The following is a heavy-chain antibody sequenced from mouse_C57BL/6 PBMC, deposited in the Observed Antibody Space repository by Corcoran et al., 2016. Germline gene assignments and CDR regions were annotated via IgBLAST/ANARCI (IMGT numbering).Heavy chain of an antibody. CDR3: ARRSGYAMDY. J-gene: IGHJ4*01. CDR1: GYTFTDYY. Sequence: QVQLKQSGAELVRPGASVKLSCKASGYTFTDYYINWVKQRPGQGLEWIARIYPGSGNTYYNEKFKGKATLTAEKSSSTAYMQLSSLTSEDSAVYFCARRSGYAMDYWGQGTSVTVSS. D-gene: IGHD3-2*02. V-gene: IGHV1-76*01. CDR2: IYPGSGNT.